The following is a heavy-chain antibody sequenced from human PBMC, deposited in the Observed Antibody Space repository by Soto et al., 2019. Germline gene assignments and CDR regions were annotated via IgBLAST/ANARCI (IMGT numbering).Heavy chain of an antibody. V-gene: IGHV3-48*04. CDR3: ARDRDWAFDY. Sequence: GGSLRLSCAASGFTFSSYSMNWVRQAPGKGLEWVSYIFVSSTPIYYADSVKGRFTVSRDNAQNSLFLLMNSLRAEDTAVYYCARDRDWAFDYWGRGTLVTVSS. CDR1: GFTFSSYS. D-gene: IGHD3-9*01. J-gene: IGHJ4*02. CDR2: IFVSSTPI.